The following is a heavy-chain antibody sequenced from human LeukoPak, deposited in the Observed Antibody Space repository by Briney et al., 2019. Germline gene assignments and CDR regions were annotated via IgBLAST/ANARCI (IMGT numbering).Heavy chain of an antibody. Sequence: GGSLRLSCAASGFTFSSYGMHWVRQAQGKGLEWVAVICYDGSNKYYADSVKGRFTISRDNSKNTLYLQMNSLRAEDTAVYYCARGVLEMGTIGYYTVWYFDLWGRGTLVTVSS. D-gene: IGHD5-24*01. CDR3: ARGVLEMGTIGYYTVWYFDL. J-gene: IGHJ2*01. CDR1: GFTFSSYG. V-gene: IGHV3-33*01. CDR2: ICYDGSNK.